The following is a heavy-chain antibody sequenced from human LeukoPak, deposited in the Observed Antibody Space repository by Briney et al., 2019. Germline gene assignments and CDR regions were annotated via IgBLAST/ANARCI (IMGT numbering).Heavy chain of an antibody. CDR1: GGSFSGYY. CDR3: ARHVYYDSSGSYLDAFDL. Sequence: SETLSLTCAVYGGSFSGYYWSWIRQPPGKGLEWIGEINHSGSTNYNPSLKSRVTISVDTSKNQFSLSLSSVTAADTALYYCARHVYYDSSGSYLDAFDLWGQGTMVTVSS. V-gene: IGHV4-34*01. J-gene: IGHJ3*01. CDR2: INHSGST. D-gene: IGHD3-22*01.